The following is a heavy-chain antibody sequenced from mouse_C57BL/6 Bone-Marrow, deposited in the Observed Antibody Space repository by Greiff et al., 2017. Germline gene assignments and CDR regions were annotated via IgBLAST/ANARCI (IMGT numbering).Heavy chain of an antibody. CDR3: ARRGNGWFAY. J-gene: IGHJ3*01. V-gene: IGHV5-17*01. CDR1: GYTFSGYG. CDR2: ISRGSSTI. Sequence: EVQGEEPGGGLVKPGGSLKLSCAASGYTFSGYGMHWVRQAPGKGLEWVAYISRGSSTIYYADTVKGRFTLSRDNYKHVLFLQMASLWSDDTAMYCCARRGNGWFAYWGQGTLVTVSA. D-gene: IGHD2-1*01.